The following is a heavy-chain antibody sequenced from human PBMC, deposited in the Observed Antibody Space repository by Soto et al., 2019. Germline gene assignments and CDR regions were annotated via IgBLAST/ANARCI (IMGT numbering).Heavy chain of an antibody. CDR2: ISYDGSNK. D-gene: IGHD4-17*01. CDR3: AREVDYGDYYYYGMDV. V-gene: IGHV3-30-3*01. CDR1: GYTFTGYA. Sequence: SCKASGYTFTGYAMHWVRLAPGKGLEWVAVISYDGSNKYYADSVKGRFTISRHNSKNTLYLQMNSLRAEDTAVYYCAREVDYGDYYYYGMDVWGQGTTVTVSS. J-gene: IGHJ6*02.